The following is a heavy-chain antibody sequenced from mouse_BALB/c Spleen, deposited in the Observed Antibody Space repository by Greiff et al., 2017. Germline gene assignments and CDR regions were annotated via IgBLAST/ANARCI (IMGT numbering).Heavy chain of an antibody. Sequence: QVQLKESGPGLVAPSQSLSITCTVSGFSLTSYGVHWVRQPPGKGLEWRGVIWAGGSTNYNSALMSRLSISKDNSKSQVFLKMNSLQTDDTAMYYCARDRYDWFAYWGQGTLVTVSA. V-gene: IGHV2-9*02. J-gene: IGHJ3*01. CDR3: ARDRYDWFAY. CDR2: IWAGGST. CDR1: GFSLTSYG. D-gene: IGHD2-14*01.